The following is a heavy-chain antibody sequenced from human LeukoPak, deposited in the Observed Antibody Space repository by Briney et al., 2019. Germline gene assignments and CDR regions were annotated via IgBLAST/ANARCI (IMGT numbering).Heavy chain of an antibody. Sequence: SETLSLTCTVSGGSISSSSYYWGWIRQPPGKGLEWIGSIYYSGSTYYNPSLKSRVTISVDTSKNQFSLKLSPVTAADTAVYYWSRGFSSWGGNYRGQGTLVTVSS. CDR1: GGSISSSSYY. V-gene: IGHV4-39*07. CDR2: IYYSGST. J-gene: IGHJ4*02. D-gene: IGHD6-13*01. CDR3: SRGFSSWGGNY.